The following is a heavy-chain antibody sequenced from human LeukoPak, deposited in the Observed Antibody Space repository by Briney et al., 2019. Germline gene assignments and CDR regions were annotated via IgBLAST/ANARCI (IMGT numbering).Heavy chain of an antibody. V-gene: IGHV4-59*10. D-gene: IGHD6-6*01. J-gene: IGHJ4*02. Sequence: SETLSLTCAVYGGSFSGYYWSWIRQPAGKGLEWIGHIYTCGSTNYNPSLKSRVTMSVDTSKNQFSLNLNSVTAADTAVYYCARLYSSSSHFDYWGQGTLVTVSS. CDR3: ARLYSSSSHFDY. CDR1: GGSFSGYY. CDR2: IYTCGST.